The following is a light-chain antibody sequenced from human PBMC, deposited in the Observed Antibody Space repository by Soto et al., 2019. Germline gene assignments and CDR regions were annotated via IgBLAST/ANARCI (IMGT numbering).Light chain of an antibody. J-gene: IGKJ1*01. Sequence: IEMTQSPATLSVTPGETATLSCRASQSVSSDLAWYQQKAGQAPRLLIYGTSSRSTGIPDRFSGSGSGTDFTLTINRLEPEDFAMYFCQQYGSSPWTFGQGTKVDI. V-gene: IGKV3-20*01. CDR3: QQYGSSPWT. CDR1: QSVSSD. CDR2: GTS.